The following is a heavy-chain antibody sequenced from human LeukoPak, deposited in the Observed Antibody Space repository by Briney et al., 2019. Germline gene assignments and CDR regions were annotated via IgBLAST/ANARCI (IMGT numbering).Heavy chain of an antibody. D-gene: IGHD3-10*01. CDR2: INPNSGGT. CDR3: ARGESFAFFDY. J-gene: IGHJ4*02. CDR1: GYTFNGYY. Sequence: ASVKVSCKASGYTFNGYYKHWVRQAPGQGLEWMGWINPNSGGTNYAQKFQGRVTMTRDTSISTAYMELSRLRSEDTAVYYCARGESFAFFDYWGQGTLVTVSS. V-gene: IGHV1-2*02.